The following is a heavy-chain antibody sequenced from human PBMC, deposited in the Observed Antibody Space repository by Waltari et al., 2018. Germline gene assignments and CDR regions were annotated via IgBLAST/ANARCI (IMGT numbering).Heavy chain of an antibody. Sequence: EVQLVESGGGLVQPGGSLRLSCAASGFTVSSNYMSWVRQAPGKGLEWVSVIYSGGSTYNADSVKGRFTISRHNSKNTLYLQMNSLRAEDTAVYYCAREGATAAGNGDWYFDLWGRGTLVTVSS. CDR2: IYSGGST. CDR1: GFTVSSNY. V-gene: IGHV3-53*04. D-gene: IGHD6-13*01. J-gene: IGHJ2*01. CDR3: AREGATAAGNGDWYFDL.